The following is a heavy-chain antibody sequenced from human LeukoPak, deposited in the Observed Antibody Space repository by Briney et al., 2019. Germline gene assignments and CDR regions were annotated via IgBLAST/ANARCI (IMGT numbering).Heavy chain of an antibody. CDR3: ARDIFSGRDGYNSGY. CDR2: ISSSSSTI. J-gene: IGHJ4*02. CDR1: GFTFSSYS. D-gene: IGHD5-24*01. Sequence: PGGSLRLSCAASGFTFSSYSMNWVRQAPGKGLEWVSYISSSSSTIHYADSVKGRFTISRDNAKNSLYLQMNSLRAEDTAVYYCARDIFSGRDGYNSGYWGQGTLVTVSS. V-gene: IGHV3-48*01.